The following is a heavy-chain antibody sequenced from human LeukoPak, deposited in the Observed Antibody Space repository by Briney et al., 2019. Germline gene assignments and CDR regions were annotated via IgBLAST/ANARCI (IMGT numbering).Heavy chain of an antibody. D-gene: IGHD2-15*01. CDR3: ARDNSPICSGGSCYGLNGYSYGYGIDY. CDR1: GFTFSSYW. V-gene: IGHV3-7*01. CDR2: IKQDGSEK. J-gene: IGHJ4*02. Sequence: GGSLRLSCAASGFTFSSYWMSWVRQAPGKGLEWVANIKQDGSEKYYVDSVKGRFTISRDNAKNSLYLQMNSLRAEDTAVYYCARDNSPICSGGSCYGLNGYSYGYGIDYWGQGTLVTVSS.